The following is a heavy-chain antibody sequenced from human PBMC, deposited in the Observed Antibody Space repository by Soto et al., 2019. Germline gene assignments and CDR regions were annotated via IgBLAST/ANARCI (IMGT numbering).Heavy chain of an antibody. D-gene: IGHD2-2*01. J-gene: IGHJ4*02. CDR1: GFTFSSYS. V-gene: IGHV3-48*01. CDR3: ARDGEGIVVVPAARASYDFDY. Sequence: EVQLVESGGGLVQPGGSLRLSCAASGFTFSSYSMNWVRQAPGKGLEWVSYISSSSSTIYYADSVKGRFTISRDNAKNSLYLQMNSLRAEDTAVYDCARDGEGIVVVPAARASYDFDYWGQGTLVTVSS. CDR2: ISSSSSTI.